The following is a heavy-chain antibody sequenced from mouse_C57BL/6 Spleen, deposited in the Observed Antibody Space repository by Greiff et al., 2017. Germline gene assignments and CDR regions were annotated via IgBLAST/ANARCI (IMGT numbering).Heavy chain of an antibody. D-gene: IGHD2-3*01. Sequence: LKESGPELVKPGASVKMSCKASGYTFTDYYMHWVKQSHGKSLEWIGYIYPNNGGNGYNQQFQGKATFTVYKSSSTDYMELRSLTSEDSAVYYCARGDGYYGGFDYWGQGTTLTVSS. CDR1: GYTFTDYY. CDR3: ARGDGYYGGFDY. J-gene: IGHJ2*01. CDR2: IYPNNGGN. V-gene: IGHV1-34*01.